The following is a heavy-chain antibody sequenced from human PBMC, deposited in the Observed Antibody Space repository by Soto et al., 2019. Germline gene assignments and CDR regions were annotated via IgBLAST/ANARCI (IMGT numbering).Heavy chain of an antibody. CDR2: ISYDGSNK. D-gene: IGHD5-18*01. CDR3: ARDRDSYGPYYFDY. J-gene: IGHJ4*02. V-gene: IGHV3-30-3*01. CDR1: GFTFSSYA. Sequence: PGGSLRLSCAACGFTFSSYAMHWVRQAPGKGLEWVAVISYDGSNKYYADSVKGRSTISRDNSKNTLYLQMNSLRAEDTAVYYCARDRDSYGPYYFDYWGQGAPGTVSA.